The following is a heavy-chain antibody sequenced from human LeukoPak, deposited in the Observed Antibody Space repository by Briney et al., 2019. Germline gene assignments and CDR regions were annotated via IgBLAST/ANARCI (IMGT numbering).Heavy chain of an antibody. J-gene: IGHJ5*02. CDR3: AKDSYHYLVVTAISGWFDP. CDR1: GFTFSSYG. CDR2: IRYDGSNK. D-gene: IGHD2-21*02. V-gene: IGHV3-30*02. Sequence: GGSLRPSCAASGFTFSSYGMHWVRQAPGKGLEWVAFIRYDGSNKYYADSVKGRFTISRDNSKNTLYLQMNSLRAEDTAVYYCAKDSYHYLVVTAISGWFDPWGQGTLVTVSS.